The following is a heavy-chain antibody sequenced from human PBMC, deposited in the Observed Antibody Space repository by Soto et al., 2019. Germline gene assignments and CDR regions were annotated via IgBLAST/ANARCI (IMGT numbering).Heavy chain of an antibody. J-gene: IGHJ4*02. CDR2: IDPSDYYT. Sequence: GESLKISCKGSGYSFPSYWISWVRQMPGTGLEWMGRIDPSDYYTNYSPSFQGHVTISADKSISTAYLQWSSLKASDTAMYYCARHMGGDPHSTIPDQGFDYWGQGTLVTVSS. CDR1: GYSFPSYW. V-gene: IGHV5-10-1*01. CDR3: ARHMGGDPHSTIPDQGFDY. D-gene: IGHD3-16*01.